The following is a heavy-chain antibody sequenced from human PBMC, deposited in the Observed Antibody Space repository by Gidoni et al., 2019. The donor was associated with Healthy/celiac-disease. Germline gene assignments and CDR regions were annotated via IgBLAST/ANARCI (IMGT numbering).Heavy chain of an antibody. D-gene: IGHD5-12*01. CDR3: AREMATISYYFDY. CDR1: AFTFSSYG. Sequence: QVQLVESGGGVVQPGRSLRLSCAASAFTFSSYGMHWVRQAPGKGLEWVAVIWYDGSNKYYADSVKGRFTISRDNSKNTLYLQMNSLRAEDTAVYYCAREMATISYYFDYWGQGTLVTVSS. CDR2: IWYDGSNK. J-gene: IGHJ4*02. V-gene: IGHV3-33*01.